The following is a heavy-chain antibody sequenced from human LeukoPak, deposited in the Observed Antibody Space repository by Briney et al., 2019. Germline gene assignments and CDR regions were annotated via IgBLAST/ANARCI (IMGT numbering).Heavy chain of an antibody. CDR2: IHYSGST. CDR1: GGSISSYY. CDR3: AKLSTYYDILAGYPPDY. D-gene: IGHD3-9*01. Sequence: SETLSLTCTVSGGSISSYYWSWVRQPPGKGLEWIGYIHYSGSTNSNPSLKSRVAISIDTSKNQFSLRLSSVTAADTAVYYCAKLSTYYDILAGYPPDYWGQGTLVTVSS. V-gene: IGHV4-59*01. J-gene: IGHJ4*02.